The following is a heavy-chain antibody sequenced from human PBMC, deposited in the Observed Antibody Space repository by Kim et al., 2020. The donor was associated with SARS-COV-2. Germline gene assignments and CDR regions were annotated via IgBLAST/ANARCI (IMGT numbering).Heavy chain of an antibody. D-gene: IGHD1-1*01. CDR2: IWYDGSNK. CDR3: AKAQTGTTADFDY. J-gene: IGHJ4*02. CDR1: GFTFSSYG. V-gene: IGHV3-33*06. Sequence: GGSLRLSCAASGFTFSSYGMHWVRQAPGKGLEWVAVIWYDGSNKYYADSVKGRFTISRDNSKNTLYLQMNSLRAEDTAVYYCAKAQTGTTADFDYWGQGTLVTVSS.